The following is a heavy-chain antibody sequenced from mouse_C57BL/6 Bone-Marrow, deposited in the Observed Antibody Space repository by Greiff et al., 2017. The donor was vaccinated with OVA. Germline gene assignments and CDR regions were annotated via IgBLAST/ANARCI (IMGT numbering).Heavy chain of an antibody. CDR3: AREDSSCYLLAY. CDR1: GYTFTSYW. Sequence: QVQLQQPGAELVKPGASVKMSCKASGYTFTSYWITWVKQRPGQGLEWIGDIYPGSGSTNYNEKFKSKATLAVDTASSTAYMQLSSLTSEDSAVYCCAREDSSCYLLAYWGQGTLVTVSA. V-gene: IGHV1-55*01. J-gene: IGHJ3*01. D-gene: IGHD3-2*02. CDR2: IYPGSGST.